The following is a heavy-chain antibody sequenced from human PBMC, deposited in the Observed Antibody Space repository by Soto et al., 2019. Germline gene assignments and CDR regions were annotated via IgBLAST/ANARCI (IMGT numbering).Heavy chain of an antibody. D-gene: IGHD3-22*01. J-gene: IGHJ5*01. CDR1: GYTFSNYW. CDR3: ARQRGKYYHDRSAYYDS. Sequence: GESLKISCQGSGYTFSNYWIAWVRQMPGKGLEWMGIIYPGDSDTRYSPSFQGQVTMSADKYISTAYLQWSSLKASDTGIYYCARQRGKYYHDRSAYYDSWGQGTLVTVSS. CDR2: IYPGDSDT. V-gene: IGHV5-51*01.